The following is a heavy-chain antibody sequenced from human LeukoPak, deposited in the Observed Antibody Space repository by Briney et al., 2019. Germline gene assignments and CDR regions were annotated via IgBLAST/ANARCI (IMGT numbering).Heavy chain of an antibody. J-gene: IGHJ4*02. CDR3: ARAYYYGSGSYYNHFDY. V-gene: IGHV3-7*03. D-gene: IGHD3-10*01. Sequence: GGSLRLSCAASGFTFSSYWMSWVRQAPGKGLEWVANIKQDGSEKYYVDSVKGRFTISRDNAKNSLCLQMNCLRAEDTAVYYCARAYYYGSGSYYNHFDYWGQGTLVTVSS. CDR2: IKQDGSEK. CDR1: GFTFSSYW.